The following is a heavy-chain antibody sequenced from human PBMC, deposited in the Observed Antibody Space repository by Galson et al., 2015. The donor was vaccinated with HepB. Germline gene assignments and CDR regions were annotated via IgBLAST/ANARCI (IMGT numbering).Heavy chain of an antibody. D-gene: IGHD3-16*01. CDR2: IHDSGNT. J-gene: IGHJ5*02. Sequence: SETLSLTCTVSGGAIRSYYWNWIRQPPGKGLEWIGYIHDSGNTSYNPSLKGRVTMSVDTSRHQFSLRLSSVTAADTAVYYCARGFVMRFDPWGQGTLVTVSS. CDR1: GGAIRSYY. CDR3: ARGFVMRFDP. V-gene: IGHV4-59*01.